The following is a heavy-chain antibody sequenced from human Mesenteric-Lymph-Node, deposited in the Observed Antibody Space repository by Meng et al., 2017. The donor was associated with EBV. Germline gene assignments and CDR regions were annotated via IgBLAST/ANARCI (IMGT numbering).Heavy chain of an antibody. D-gene: IGHD3-10*01. J-gene: IGHJ4*02. V-gene: IGHV4-59*01. Sequence: QVQLQESGPVLMKPSETLSLTCTVSGGSSSSYFWTWIRQTPGKGLEWIGHIYSTGSANYNPSLKSRVTISVDTSKNQFSLKLSSVTAADTAVYYCARVPVQGHIIWGLDYWGQGTLVTVSS. CDR2: IYSTGSA. CDR1: GGSSSSYF. CDR3: ARVPVQGHIIWGLDY.